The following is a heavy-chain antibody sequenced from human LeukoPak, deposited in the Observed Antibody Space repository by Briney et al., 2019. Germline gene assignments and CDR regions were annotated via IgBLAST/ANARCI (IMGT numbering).Heavy chain of an antibody. Sequence: SETLSRTCAVSGVSISSHYWSWLRQPPGKGLEWIGYIHYSGSTNYNPSLKSRVTMSLDTSKNQFSLKLNSVTAADTAVYYCARLVTGKTNWFDPWGQGTLVTVSS. J-gene: IGHJ5*02. CDR2: IHYSGST. CDR1: GVSISSHY. D-gene: IGHD1-14*01. CDR3: ARLVTGKTNWFDP. V-gene: IGHV4-59*08.